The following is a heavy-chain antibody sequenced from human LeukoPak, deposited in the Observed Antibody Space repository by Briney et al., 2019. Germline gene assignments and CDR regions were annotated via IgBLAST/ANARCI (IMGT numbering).Heavy chain of an antibody. Sequence: GESLKISCKGSGYSFTSSWIAWVRQMPGKGLEWMGIIYPGDSDTRYSPSFQGQVTISADKSISTAYLQWSSLKASDTAMYYCARRDVSAWYYFDYWGQGTLVTVSS. J-gene: IGHJ4*02. D-gene: IGHD6-19*01. V-gene: IGHV5-51*01. CDR3: ARRDVSAWYYFDY. CDR1: GYSFTSSW. CDR2: IYPGDSDT.